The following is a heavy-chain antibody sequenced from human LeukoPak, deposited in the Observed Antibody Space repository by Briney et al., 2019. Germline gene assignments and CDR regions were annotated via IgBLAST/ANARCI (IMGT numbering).Heavy chain of an antibody. Sequence: PSETLSLTCTVSGGSISSSSYYWGWIRQPPGKGLEWIGSIYYSGSTYYNPSLKSRVTISVDTSKNQFSLKLSSVTAADTAVYYCHTTYDSSGYYYELLDYWGQGTLVTVSS. CDR3: HTTYDSSGYYYELLDY. J-gene: IGHJ4*02. V-gene: IGHV4-39*07. CDR1: GGSISSSSYY. CDR2: IYYSGST. D-gene: IGHD3-22*01.